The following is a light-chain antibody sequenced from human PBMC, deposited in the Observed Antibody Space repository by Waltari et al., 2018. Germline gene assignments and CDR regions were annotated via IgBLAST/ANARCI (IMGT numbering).Light chain of an antibody. Sequence: EIVLTQSPASLSLSPGDRATLSCRASQSVGRTLAWYQQRPGQAPSLLIYDASSRATGIPDRFSGSGSGTDFSLTISRLEPEDFAGYYCQKYGTRPATFGQGTKVEVK. V-gene: IGKV3-20*01. CDR3: QKYGTRPAT. CDR1: QSVGRT. CDR2: DAS. J-gene: IGKJ1*01.